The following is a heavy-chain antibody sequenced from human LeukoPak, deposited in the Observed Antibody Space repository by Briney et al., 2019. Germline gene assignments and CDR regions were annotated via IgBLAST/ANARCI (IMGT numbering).Heavy chain of an antibody. CDR1: GGSFSGCY. D-gene: IGHD3-16*01. CDR3: ARGRGTVGY. Sequence: SETLSLTCAVYGGSFSGCYWSWIRQPPGKGLEWIGEINHSGSTNYNPSLKSRVTISVDTSKNQFSLKLSSVTAADLAVYYCARGRGTVGYWGQGTLVTVSS. V-gene: IGHV4-34*01. J-gene: IGHJ4*02. CDR2: INHSGST.